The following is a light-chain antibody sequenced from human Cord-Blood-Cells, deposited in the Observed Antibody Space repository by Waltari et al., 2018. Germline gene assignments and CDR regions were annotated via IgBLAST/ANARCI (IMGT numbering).Light chain of an antibody. CDR2: DVS. Sequence: QSALTQPASVSGSPGQSITISCTGTSSDVGGYNYVSWYQQHPGKAPKLMIYDVSNRPSGFSIRFSGSKSGNTASLTSSGLQAEDEADYYCSSYTSSSTWVFGGGTKLTVL. J-gene: IGLJ3*02. CDR1: SSDVGGYNY. CDR3: SSYTSSSTWV. V-gene: IGLV2-14*01.